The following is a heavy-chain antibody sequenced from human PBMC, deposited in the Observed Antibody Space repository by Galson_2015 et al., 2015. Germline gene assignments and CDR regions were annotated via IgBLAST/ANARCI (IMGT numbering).Heavy chain of an antibody. J-gene: IGHJ1*01. Sequence: SLRLSCAAAGFTFSSYAMHWVRQAPGKGLEWVAVISYDGSNKYYADTVKGRFTISRDNSKNTLYLQMNSLRAEDTAVYYCAREGRVTAASGEYFQHWGQGTLVTVSP. V-gene: IGHV3-30-3*01. CDR2: ISYDGSNK. D-gene: IGHD2-21*02. CDR1: GFTFSSYA. CDR3: AREGRVTAASGEYFQH.